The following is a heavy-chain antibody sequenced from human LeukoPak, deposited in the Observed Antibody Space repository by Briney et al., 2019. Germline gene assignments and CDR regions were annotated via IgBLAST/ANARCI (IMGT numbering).Heavy chain of an antibody. CDR1: GFTFGDYA. CDR3: TSLNDRDGYNP. V-gene: IGHV3-49*03. Sequence: PGGSLRLSCIGSGFTFGDYALNWFRQAPGKGLEWVGLIRSKPYGGTPEYAASVRGRFTISRDDSKSIAYLQMNSLKTDDTAVYYCTSLNDRDGYNPWGQGTLVTVSS. D-gene: IGHD5-24*01. CDR2: IRSKPYGGTP. J-gene: IGHJ4*02.